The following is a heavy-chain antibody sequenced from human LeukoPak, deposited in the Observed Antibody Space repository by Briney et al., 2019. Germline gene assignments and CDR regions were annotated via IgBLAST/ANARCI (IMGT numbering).Heavy chain of an antibody. CDR1: GYTFTSYY. CDR3: ARATQGYYYDSSGSNSHFDY. Sequence: GASVKVSCKASGYTFTSYYMHWVRQAPGQGLERMGIINPSGGSTSYAQKFQGRVTMTRDTSTSTVYMELSSLRSEDTAVYYCARATQGYYYDSSGSNSHFDYWGQGTLVTVSS. V-gene: IGHV1-46*01. D-gene: IGHD3-22*01. J-gene: IGHJ4*02. CDR2: INPSGGST.